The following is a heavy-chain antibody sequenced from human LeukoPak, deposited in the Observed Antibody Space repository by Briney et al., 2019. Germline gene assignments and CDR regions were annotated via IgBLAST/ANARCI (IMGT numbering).Heavy chain of an antibody. CDR1: GFTFSSYG. CDR2: IRDGSNK. CDR3: AREGYNYGLSYSYHFDY. D-gene: IGHD5-18*01. J-gene: IGHJ4*02. V-gene: IGHV3-30*02. Sequence: GGSLRLSCAASGFTFSSYGMNWVRQAPGKGLEWVTFIRDGSNKFYADSVKGRFTISRDNFKNTLYLEMNSLRAEDTAVYYCAREGYNYGLSYSYHFDYWGQGVLVTVSS.